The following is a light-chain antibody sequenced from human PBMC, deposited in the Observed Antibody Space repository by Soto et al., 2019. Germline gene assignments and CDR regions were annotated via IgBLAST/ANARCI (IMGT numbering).Light chain of an antibody. Sequence: DIQLTQSPSFLSASVGDRVTITCRASQGISSYLAWYQQKPGKAPKLLIYAASTLQSGVTSRFSGSGSGTEFTLTISSLQPEDFATYYCQQINSYPHTFGGGTKVEIK. J-gene: IGKJ4*01. CDR1: QGISSY. CDR3: QQINSYPHT. V-gene: IGKV1-9*01. CDR2: AAS.